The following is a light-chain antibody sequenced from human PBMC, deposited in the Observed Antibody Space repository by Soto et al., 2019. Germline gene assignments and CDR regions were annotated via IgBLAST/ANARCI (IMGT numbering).Light chain of an antibody. CDR1: SSDVGGYNY. CDR2: EVS. J-gene: IGLJ2*01. Sequence: QSALTQPPSASGSPRQSVTISCTGTSSDVGGYNYVSWYQQHPGKAPKLMIYEVSKRPSGVPDRFSGSKSGNTASLTVSGLQAEDEADYYCSSYAGLPVFGGGTKLTVL. CDR3: SSYAGLPV. V-gene: IGLV2-8*01.